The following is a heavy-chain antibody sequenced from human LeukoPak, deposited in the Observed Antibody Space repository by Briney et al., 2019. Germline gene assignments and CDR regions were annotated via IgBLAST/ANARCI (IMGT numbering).Heavy chain of an antibody. V-gene: IGHV4-4*02. CDR1: GASISSNNW. J-gene: IGHJ4*02. CDR2: IYHSGST. Sequence: SGTLSLTCAVSGASISSNNWWNWVRQPPGKGLEWIGEIYHSGSTNYSPSLKSRITISVDKSKNHFSLKLTSVTAADTAIYYCAAAAVAVDYWGQGTLVTVSS. D-gene: IGHD6-19*01. CDR3: AAAAVAVDY.